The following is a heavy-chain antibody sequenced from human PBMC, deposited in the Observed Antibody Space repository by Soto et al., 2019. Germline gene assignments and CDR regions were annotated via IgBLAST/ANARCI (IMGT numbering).Heavy chain of an antibody. J-gene: IGHJ4*02. CDR3: VRGDRSGSFLLDY. D-gene: IGHD3-10*01. Sequence: QVQLVESGGGVVQPGRSLRLSCAASGFTFRSYAMHWVRQTPGKGLEWVAYISYDGKKTYYADSVKGRFTISRDNYQNTLFLQMSSLQFEDTSVYSCVRGDRSGSFLLDYWGRGTLVTVSS. CDR1: GFTFRSYA. V-gene: IGHV3-30*03. CDR2: ISYDGKKT.